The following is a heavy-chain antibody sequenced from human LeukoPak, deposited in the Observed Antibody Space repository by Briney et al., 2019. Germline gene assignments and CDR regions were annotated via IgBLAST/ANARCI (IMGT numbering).Heavy chain of an antibody. CDR3: AIWPGYHDSSGTTLDY. D-gene: IGHD3-22*01. CDR2: ISGSGGST. J-gene: IGHJ4*02. V-gene: IGHV3-23*01. Sequence: GGSLRLSCAASGFTFSSYAMSWVRQAPGKGLEWVSAISGSGGSTYYADSVKGRFTISRDNSKNTLYLQMNSLRAEDTAVYYCAIWPGYHDSSGTTLDYWGQGTLVTVSS. CDR1: GFTFSSYA.